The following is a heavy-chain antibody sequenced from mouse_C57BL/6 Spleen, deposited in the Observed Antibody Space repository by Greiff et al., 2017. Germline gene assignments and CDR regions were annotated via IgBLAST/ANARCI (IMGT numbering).Heavy chain of an antibody. CDR1: GFSLTSYG. J-gene: IGHJ2*01. CDR3: ARNRRGGEYFDY. V-gene: IGHV2-2*01. CDR2: IWSGGST. Sequence: VKLMESGPGLVQPSQSLSITCTVSGFSLTSYGVHWVRQSPGKGLEWLGVIWSGGSTDYNAAFISRLSISKDNSKSQVFFKMNSLQADDTAIYYCARNRRGGEYFDYWGQGTTLTVSS.